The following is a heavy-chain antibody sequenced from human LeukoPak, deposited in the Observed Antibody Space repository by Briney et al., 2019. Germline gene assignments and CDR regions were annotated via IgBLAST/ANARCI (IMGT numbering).Heavy chain of an antibody. V-gene: IGHV3-23*01. D-gene: IGHD2-15*01. Sequence: GGSLRLSCAASGFTFSSYAMSWVRQAPGQGLEWVSAISGGGNSTYYADSVKGRFTISRDNSKNTLLLQMNSLRAEDTAVYYCAKARAVVVVAATNYWGQGTLVTVSS. CDR2: ISGGGNST. CDR3: AKARAVVVVAATNY. J-gene: IGHJ4*02. CDR1: GFTFSSYA.